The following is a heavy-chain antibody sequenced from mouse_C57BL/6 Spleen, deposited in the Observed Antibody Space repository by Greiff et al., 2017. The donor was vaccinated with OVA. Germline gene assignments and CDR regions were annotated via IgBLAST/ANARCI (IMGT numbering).Heavy chain of an antibody. CDR2: IDPSDSET. Sequence: QVQLKQPGAELVRPGSSVKLSCKASGYTFTSYWMHWVKQRPIQGLEWIGNIDPSDSETHYNQKFKDKATLTVDKSSSTAYMQLSSLTSEDSAVYYCARSGGDYYGSSDYWGQGTTLTVSS. CDR3: ARSGGDYYGSSDY. J-gene: IGHJ2*01. D-gene: IGHD1-1*01. V-gene: IGHV1-52*01. CDR1: GYTFTSYW.